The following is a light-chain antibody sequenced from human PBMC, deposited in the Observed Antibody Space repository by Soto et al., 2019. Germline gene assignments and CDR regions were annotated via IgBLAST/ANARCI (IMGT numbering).Light chain of an antibody. CDR2: DAS. J-gene: IGKJ1*01. CDR3: QQYGSSPHT. CDR1: QSVSSSS. V-gene: IGKV3-20*01. Sequence: EIVLTQSPGTLSLSPGERATLSCRASQSVSSSSLAWFQQKPGQAPRLLIYDASSRATGIPDRFSGSGSGTEFTLTISRLEHEDLAVYYCQQYGSSPHTFGQGTKVEVK.